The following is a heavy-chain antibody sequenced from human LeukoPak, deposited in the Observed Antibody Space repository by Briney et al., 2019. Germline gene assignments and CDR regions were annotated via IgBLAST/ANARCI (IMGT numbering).Heavy chain of an antibody. CDR1: GFTFHDYA. V-gene: IGHV3-43*02. CDR2: ITGDGGTT. D-gene: IGHD4-17*01. J-gene: IGHJ3*02. CDR3: ARGPVTRFEI. Sequence: GGSLRLSCAASGFTFHDYAMHWVRQPPGKGLEWVSLITGDGGTTYYADSVKGRFTISRDNSNNTLYLQMNSLRAEDTAVYYCARGPVTRFEIWGQGTMVTVSS.